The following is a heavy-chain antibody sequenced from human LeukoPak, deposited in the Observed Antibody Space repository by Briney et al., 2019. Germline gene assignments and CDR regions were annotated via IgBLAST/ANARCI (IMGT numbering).Heavy chain of an antibody. D-gene: IGHD1-14*01. CDR1: GGSFSGYY. CDR3: ARSAGYYFDY. J-gene: IGHJ4*02. CDR2: INHSGST. V-gene: IGHV4-34*01. Sequence: SETLSLTCAVYGGSFSGYYWSWIRQPPGKGLEWIGEINHSGSTNYNPSLKSRVTVSVDTSKNQFSLKLSSVTAADTAVYYCARSAGYYFDYWGQGTLVTVSS.